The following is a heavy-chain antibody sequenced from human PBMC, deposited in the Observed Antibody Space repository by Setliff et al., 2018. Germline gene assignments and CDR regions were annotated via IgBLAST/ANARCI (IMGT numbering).Heavy chain of an antibody. CDR2: INTKTGDP. CDR3: ARADHLVTTTFDY. CDR1: GYSLSNYV. V-gene: IGHV7-4-1*02. Sequence: SVKVSCKASGYSLSNYVMNWVRQAPGQGLEWMGWINTKTGDPSYAQGYTGRFAFSLDTSDSTTYLDISTLKAEDTATYFCARADHLVTTTFDYWGQGTLVTVSS. D-gene: IGHD4-17*01. J-gene: IGHJ4*01.